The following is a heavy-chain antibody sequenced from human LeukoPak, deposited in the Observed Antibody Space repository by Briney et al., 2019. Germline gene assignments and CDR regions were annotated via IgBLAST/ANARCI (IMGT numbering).Heavy chain of an antibody. J-gene: IGHJ4*02. Sequence: PGGSLRLSCVVSGFTFSDYWMHWVRQTPGKGLVWVSRINSDGSNTNYAGSVKGRFTISRDNAKNTLYLQMNSLRAEDTAVYYCAKSDDDYGDYPGPDYWGQGTLVTVSS. CDR1: GFTFSDYW. D-gene: IGHD4-17*01. CDR2: INSDGSNT. CDR3: AKSDDDYGDYPGPDY. V-gene: IGHV3-74*01.